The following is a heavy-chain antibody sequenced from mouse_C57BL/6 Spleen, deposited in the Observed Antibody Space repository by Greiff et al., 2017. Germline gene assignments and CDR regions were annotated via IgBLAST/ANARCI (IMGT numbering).Heavy chain of an antibody. CDR2: IHPSDSYT. CDR1: GYTFTSYW. CDR3: ARNVTGPYYFDY. D-gene: IGHD4-1*01. J-gene: IGHJ2*01. Sequence: VQLQQPGAELVMPGASVKLSCKASGYTFTSYWMHWVKQRPGQGLEWIGEIHPSDSYTNYNQKFKGKSTLTVDKSSSTAYMQLSSLTSEDSACYYCARNVTGPYYFDYWGQGTTLTVAS. V-gene: IGHV1-69*01.